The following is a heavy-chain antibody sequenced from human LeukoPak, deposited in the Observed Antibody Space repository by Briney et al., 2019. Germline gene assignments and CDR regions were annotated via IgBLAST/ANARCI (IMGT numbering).Heavy chain of an antibody. CDR1: GESFSGYY. CDR2: INHSGST. CDR3: ARRGLGGPRRSWYFDL. D-gene: IGHD3-16*01. V-gene: IGHV4-34*01. Sequence: AETLSLTCAVYGESFSGYYWSWIRQPPGKGLEWIGEINHSGSTKYNPSLKSRVTISVDTSKNQFSLKLSSVTDADTAVYYCARRGLGGPRRSWYFDLRGRGTTVSVSS. J-gene: IGHJ2*01.